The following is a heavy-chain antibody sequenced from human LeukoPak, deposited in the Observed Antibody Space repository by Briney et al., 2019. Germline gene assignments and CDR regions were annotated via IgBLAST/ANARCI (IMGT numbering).Heavy chain of an antibody. J-gene: IGHJ4*02. V-gene: IGHV4-38-2*01. CDR3: ARHSTQGMNFDY. D-gene: IGHD6-13*01. CDR2: IYRSGST. Sequence: SETLSLTCAVSGYSISSGYYWGWVRQPPGEGLEWIGSIYRSGSTYYNPSLKSRVTISVDTSKNQFSLKLSSVTAADTVVYYCARHSTQGMNFDYWGQGTLVTVSS. CDR1: GYSISSGYY.